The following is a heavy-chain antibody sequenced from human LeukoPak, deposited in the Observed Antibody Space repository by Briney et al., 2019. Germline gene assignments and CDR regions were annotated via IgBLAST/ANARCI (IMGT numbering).Heavy chain of an antibody. J-gene: IGHJ3*02. CDR3: ARVRVGVAARGYAFDI. D-gene: IGHD2-15*01. V-gene: IGHV1-8*01. CDR1: GYTFTSYD. Sequence: ASVKVSCKASGYTFTSYDINWVRQATGQGLEWMGWMNPNSGNTGYAQKFQGRVTMTRNTSISTAYMELGSLRSEDTAVYYCARVRVGVAARGYAFDIWGQGTMVTVSS. CDR2: MNPNSGNT.